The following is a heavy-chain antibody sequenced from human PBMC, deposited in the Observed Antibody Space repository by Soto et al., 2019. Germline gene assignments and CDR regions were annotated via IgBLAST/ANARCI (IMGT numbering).Heavy chain of an antibody. J-gene: IGHJ6*03. CDR3: ARRAEDHYFYYMGV. Sequence: QAQLVQSGSEVKKPGASVKVSCKASGYSFSSYGIVWVRQAPGQGLEWMGWIRPYNGDTNSAQKFQGRVTLTTDISTSTASMELRSRRYDDTAVYFGARRAEDHYFYYMGVWGKGTTVTVSS. D-gene: IGHD1-26*01. V-gene: IGHV1-18*01. CDR2: IRPYNGDT. CDR1: GYSFSSYG.